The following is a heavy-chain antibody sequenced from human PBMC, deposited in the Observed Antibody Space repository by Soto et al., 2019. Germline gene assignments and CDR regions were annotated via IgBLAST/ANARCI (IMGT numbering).Heavy chain of an antibody. J-gene: IGHJ6*02. D-gene: IGHD6-13*01. CDR3: ARDNGAPWGSSYGMDV. Sequence: TLSLTCTVSGGSISSGGYYWSWIRQHPGKGLEWIGYIYYSGSTYYNPSLKSRVTISVDTSKNQFSLKLSSVTAADTAVYYCARDNGAPWGSSYGMDVWGQGTTVTVSS. CDR2: IYYSGST. V-gene: IGHV4-31*03. CDR1: GGSISSGGYY.